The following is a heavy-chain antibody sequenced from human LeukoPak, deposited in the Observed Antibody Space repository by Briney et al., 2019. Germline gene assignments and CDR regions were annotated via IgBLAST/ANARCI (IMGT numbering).Heavy chain of an antibody. Sequence: GGSLRLSCAASGFTFSSYDMHWVRQATGKGLEWVSAIGTAGDTYYPGSVKGRFTISRENAKNTLYLQMNSLRPEDTAVFYCAKPEQGGYHDSKDYFDSWGQGTLVTVSS. D-gene: IGHD3-22*01. CDR1: GFTFSSYD. V-gene: IGHV3-13*01. CDR2: IGTAGDT. CDR3: AKPEQGGYHDSKDYFDS. J-gene: IGHJ4*02.